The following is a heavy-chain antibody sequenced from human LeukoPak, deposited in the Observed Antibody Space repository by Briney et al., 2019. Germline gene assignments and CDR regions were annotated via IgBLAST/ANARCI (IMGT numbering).Heavy chain of an antibody. CDR1: GFTFGTSA. J-gene: IGHJ3*02. Sequence: QTGGSLRLSCAASGFTFGTSAMTWVRQAPGKGLEWVSTISGNGISTWYADAVKGRFSISRDNSKNTLYLHMNSLRAEDTAEYYCAKDLGGSGSYYWSAFDIWGQGTMVTVSS. V-gene: IGHV3-23*01. CDR3: AKDLGGSGSYYWSAFDI. D-gene: IGHD3-10*01. CDR2: ISGNGIST.